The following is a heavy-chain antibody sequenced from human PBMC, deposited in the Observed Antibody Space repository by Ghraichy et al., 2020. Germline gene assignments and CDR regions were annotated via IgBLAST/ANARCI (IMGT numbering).Heavy chain of an antibody. CDR3: ARGSSVVRFYYYDGMDV. CDR1: GLSDYS. J-gene: IGHJ6*02. V-gene: IGHV3-48*02. D-gene: IGHD4-23*01. CDR2: ITRSSSFK. Sequence: GGSLRLSCEGSGLSDYSMNWVRQSPGKGLEWVSYITRSSSFKSYADSVKGRFIISRDNAQNSLYLQMNSLRDEDTAVYYCARGSSVVRFYYYDGMDVWGQGTTVTVSS.